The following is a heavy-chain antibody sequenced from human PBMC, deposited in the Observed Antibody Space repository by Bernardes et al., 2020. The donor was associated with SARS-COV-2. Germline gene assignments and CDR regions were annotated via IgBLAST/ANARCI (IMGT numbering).Heavy chain of an antibody. D-gene: IGHD3-3*01. CDR3: ARESLQFLFTQGYFFDH. CDR1: GGAFMGYS. CDR2: INRSGNT. V-gene: IGHV4-34*01. J-gene: IGHJ4*02. Sequence: SETLSLTCAVYGGAFMGYSWTWIRQPPGKGLEWIGEINRSGNTNYNPSLKSRVTISVDTSKNQFSLRLYSVTGADTAVYYYARESLQFLFTQGYFFDHWGQGTLVTVAS.